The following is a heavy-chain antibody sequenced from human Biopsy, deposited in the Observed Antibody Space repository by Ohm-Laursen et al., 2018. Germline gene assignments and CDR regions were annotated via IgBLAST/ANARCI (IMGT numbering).Heavy chain of an antibody. V-gene: IGHV3-21*04. CDR1: GVTLSGYS. CDR3: TKDQDYGDYGMDV. Sequence: GSLRLSCAASGVTLSGYSMNWVRQAPGKGLEWVSSISASSSYIYYADSVEGRFTVSKENGKNSLYLHMNSLRAEDTAFYYCTKDQDYGDYGMDVWGQGTTVTVSS. D-gene: IGHD4-17*01. CDR2: ISASSSYI. J-gene: IGHJ6*02.